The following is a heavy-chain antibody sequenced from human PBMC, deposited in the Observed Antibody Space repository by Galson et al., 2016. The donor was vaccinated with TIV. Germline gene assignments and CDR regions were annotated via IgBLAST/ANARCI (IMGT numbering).Heavy chain of an antibody. CDR1: GYMFSSYG. Sequence: SLRLSCAVSGYMFSSYGMHWVRQAPGKGLEWVAFIRYDGSNKYYADSVKGRFTNSRDNSMNTLYLQMNSLRAEETAVYYCAKDSGSYFSYWYFDLWGRGTLVTVSS. CDR2: IRYDGSNK. V-gene: IGHV3-30*02. CDR3: AKDSGSYFSYWYFDL. D-gene: IGHD3-10*01. J-gene: IGHJ2*01.